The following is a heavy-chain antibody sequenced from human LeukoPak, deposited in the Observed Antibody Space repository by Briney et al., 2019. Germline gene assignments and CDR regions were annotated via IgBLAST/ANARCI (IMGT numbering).Heavy chain of an antibody. J-gene: IGHJ3*02. CDR3: ARARTSIRFTDSFDI. D-gene: IGHD2-21*01. CDR2: IIPILRSA. Sequence: GASVKVSCKTSGVTFSNNSITWVRQAPGQGLGWLGGIIPILRSASYAQKFRGRLRMTSDESTTTAYMELSSLSSDDTVTYFCARARTSIRFTDSFDIWSQGTLVTVSS. V-gene: IGHV1-69*13. CDR1: GVTFSNNS.